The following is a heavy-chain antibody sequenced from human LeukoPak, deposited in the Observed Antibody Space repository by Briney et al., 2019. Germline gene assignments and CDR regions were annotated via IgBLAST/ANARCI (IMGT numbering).Heavy chain of an antibody. CDR2: MNPNSGNT. CDR1: GYTFTSYD. CDR3: AREDYYDSGSSDY. Sequence: ASVKVSCKASGYTFTSYDINWVRQATGQGLEWMGWMNPNSGNTAYAQKYQGRVTITRNTSISTAYMELSSLRSEDTAIYYCAREDYYDSGSSDYWGQGTLVTVSS. V-gene: IGHV1-8*03. D-gene: IGHD3-22*01. J-gene: IGHJ4*02.